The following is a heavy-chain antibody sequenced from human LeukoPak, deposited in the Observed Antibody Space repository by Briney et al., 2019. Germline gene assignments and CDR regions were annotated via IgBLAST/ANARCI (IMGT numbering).Heavy chain of an antibody. CDR2: IKPNTGAT. CDR3: ARLRFLYGADFSMDV. Sequence: ASVKVSCKASGYTFTGYYIHWVRQAPGQGLEWMGWIKPNTGATDYAPKFQGRVTMTRDTSISTAYMELTWLRSDDTAVYYCARLRFLYGADFSMDVWGQGTTVTVSS. D-gene: IGHD2/OR15-2a*01. J-gene: IGHJ6*02. CDR1: GYTFTGYY. V-gene: IGHV1-2*02.